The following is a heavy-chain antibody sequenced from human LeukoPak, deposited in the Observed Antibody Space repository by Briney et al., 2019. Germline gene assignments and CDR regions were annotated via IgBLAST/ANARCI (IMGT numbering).Heavy chain of an antibody. Sequence: SGGSLRLSCAASAFTFSSYEMNWVRQAPGNGLEWVSYISSSGSTICYADSVKGRFTSSRDNAKNSLYLQMNSLRAEDTAVYYCARDHAANIVATGEDYWGQGTLVTVSS. CDR1: AFTFSSYE. CDR3: ARDHAANIVATGEDY. D-gene: IGHD5-12*01. CDR2: ISSSGSTI. V-gene: IGHV3-48*03. J-gene: IGHJ4*02.